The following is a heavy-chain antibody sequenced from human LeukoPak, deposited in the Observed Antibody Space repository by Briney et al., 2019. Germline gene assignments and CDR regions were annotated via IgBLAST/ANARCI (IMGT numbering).Heavy chain of an antibody. CDR3: AKGADYSNYGPTDY. CDR2: INSDGSST. D-gene: IGHD4-11*01. J-gene: IGHJ4*02. Sequence: GGSLRLSCAASGFTFSWMHWVRQAPGKGLVWVSRINSDGSSTSYADSVKGRFTISRDNARNTLFLQMNSLRAEDTAVYYCAKGADYSNYGPTDYWGQGTLVTVSS. CDR1: GFTFSW. V-gene: IGHV3-74*01.